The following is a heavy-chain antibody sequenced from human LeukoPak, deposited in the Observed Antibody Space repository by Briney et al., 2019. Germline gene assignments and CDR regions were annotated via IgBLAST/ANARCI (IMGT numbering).Heavy chain of an antibody. Sequence: GESLKISCKTSGYSFTTYWIAWVRQMPGKGLEWMGIIYPRDSDTKYNPAFEGQVSISADKSITTAYLQWSSLQASDTAVYYCARSHSPTLTSFDPWGQGTLVTVSS. V-gene: IGHV5-51*01. CDR3: ARSHSPTLTSFDP. J-gene: IGHJ5*02. CDR1: GYSFTTYW. CDR2: IYPRDSDT.